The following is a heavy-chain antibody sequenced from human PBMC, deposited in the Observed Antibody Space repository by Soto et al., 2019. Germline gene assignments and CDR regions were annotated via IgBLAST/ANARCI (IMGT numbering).Heavy chain of an antibody. CDR1: GFTFSNAW. CDR2: IKSKTDGGTT. J-gene: IGHJ6*02. CDR3: TTDQGSGYYQYYYYYYGMDV. V-gene: IGHV3-15*01. D-gene: IGHD3-3*01. Sequence: GGSLRLSCAASGFTFSNAWMSWVRQAPGKGLEWVGRIKSKTDGGTTDYAAPVKGRFTISRDDSKNTLYLQMNSLKTEDTAVYYCTTDQGSGYYQYYYYYYGMDVWGQGTTVTSP.